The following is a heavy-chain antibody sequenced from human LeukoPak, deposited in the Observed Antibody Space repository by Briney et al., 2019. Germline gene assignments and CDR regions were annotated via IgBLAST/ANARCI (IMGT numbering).Heavy chain of an antibody. CDR3: ARDRGFWRTFDF. CDR1: AFTFSSYC. V-gene: IGHV3-7*05. CDR2: INQDGSEK. J-gene: IGHJ4*02. Sequence: QTGGSLRLSCTASAFTFSSYCMSWVRQAPGKGLEWVANINQDGSEKYFVDSVKGRITISRDNAKNSLYLQMNSLRAEDTAVYYCARDRGFWRTFDFWGQGTLVTVSS. D-gene: IGHD3-3*01.